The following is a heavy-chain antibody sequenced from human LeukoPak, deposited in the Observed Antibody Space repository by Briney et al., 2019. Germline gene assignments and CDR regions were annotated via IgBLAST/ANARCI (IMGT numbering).Heavy chain of an antibody. Sequence: PSETLSLTCIVSGGSINNHYWTWIRQTPGKGLEWIGDIHYTGTTKYNPSLKSRVTISVDTSKNQFSLKLSSVTAADTAVYYCARDPYGSGSYDYWGQGTLVTVSS. CDR1: GGSINNHY. J-gene: IGHJ4*02. CDR2: IHYTGTT. CDR3: ARDPYGSGSYDY. V-gene: IGHV4-59*11. D-gene: IGHD3-10*01.